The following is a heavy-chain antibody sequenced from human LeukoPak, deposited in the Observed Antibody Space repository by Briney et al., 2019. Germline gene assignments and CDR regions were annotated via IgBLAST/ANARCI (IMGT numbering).Heavy chain of an antibody. CDR2: ISWNSGSI. J-gene: IGHJ4*02. D-gene: IGHD5-24*01. Sequence: PGRSLRLSCAASGFTFDDYAMHWVRQAPGKGLEWVSGISWNSGSIGYADSVKGRFTISRDNAKNSLYLQMNSLRAEDTALYYCAKDIGDGYNLKGLDYWGQGTLVTVSS. CDR1: GFTFDDYA. CDR3: AKDIGDGYNLKGLDY. V-gene: IGHV3-9*01.